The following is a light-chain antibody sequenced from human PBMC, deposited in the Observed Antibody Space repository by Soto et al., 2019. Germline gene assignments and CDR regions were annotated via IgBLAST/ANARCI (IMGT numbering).Light chain of an antibody. CDR2: EVS. CDR3: NSYAGSNPYV. CDR1: SSDVGRYNY. J-gene: IGLJ1*01. V-gene: IGLV2-8*01. Sequence: QSVLTQPPAASGSPGQSVTISCTGTSSDVGRYNYVSWYQQHPGKAPKLIIYEVSKRPSGVPDRFSGSKSGNTASLTVSGLQAEDEGDYYCNSYAGSNPYVFGTGTKLTVL.